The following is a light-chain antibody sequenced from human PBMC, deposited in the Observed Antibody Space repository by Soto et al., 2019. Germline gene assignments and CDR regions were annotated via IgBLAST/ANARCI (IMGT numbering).Light chain of an antibody. CDR1: SSDVGSYNL. Sequence: QSVLTQPASVSGSPGQSITISCTGTSSDVGSYNLVSWYQQHPGKAPKLMIYEGSKRPSGVSNRFSGSKSGNTASLTISGLQAEDEADYYCSSFTNNNTPHVVFGGGTKVTVL. CDR2: EGS. V-gene: IGLV2-14*02. CDR3: SSFTNNNTPHVV. J-gene: IGLJ2*01.